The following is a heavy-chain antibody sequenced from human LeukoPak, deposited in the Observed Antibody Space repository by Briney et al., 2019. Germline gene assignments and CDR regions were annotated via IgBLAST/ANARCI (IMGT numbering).Heavy chain of an antibody. V-gene: IGHV3-23*01. D-gene: IGHD3-3*01. CDR2: INGSGGST. Sequence: GGSLRLSCAASGFTFSSYAMSWVRQAPGKGLDWVSDINGSGGSTYYADSVQGRFTISRDNSQNTLYLQLNSLRAEDTAVYYCVPRKEWSCYMDVWGKGTTVTVSS. CDR1: GFTFSSYA. J-gene: IGHJ6*03. CDR3: VPRKEWSCYMDV.